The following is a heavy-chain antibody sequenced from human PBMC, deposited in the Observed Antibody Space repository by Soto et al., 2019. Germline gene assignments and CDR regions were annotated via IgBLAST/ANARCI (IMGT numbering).Heavy chain of an antibody. D-gene: IGHD6-19*01. CDR3: AKEFGSGWKIFDY. CDR2: ISGSGGST. V-gene: IGHV3-23*01. J-gene: IGHJ4*02. CDR1: GFTFSIYA. Sequence: EVQLLESGGGLVQPGGSLRLSCAASGFTFSIYAMSWVRQAPGKGLEWVSVISGSGGSTYYADPVKGRFTFSRDNSKNTLYLQMNSLRVEDTAVYYCAKEFGSGWKIFDYWGQGTLVTVSS.